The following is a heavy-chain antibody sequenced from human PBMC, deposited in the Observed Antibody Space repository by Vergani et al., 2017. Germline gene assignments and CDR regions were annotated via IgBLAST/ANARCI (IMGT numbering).Heavy chain of an antibody. CDR2: ISARYPST. CDR1: GVTFSDCS. V-gene: IGHV3-23*01. D-gene: IGHD3-22*01. CDR3: SRLSYDTTPYLQGGYDC. Sequence: EVQLLQSGGGVIQPGGSVRLSCAASGVTFSDCSMTWVRQALGKGLEWVSAISARYPSTYYADSVKCRFTISRDNSKNMLYLQMNSLRAEDTAVYYCSRLSYDTTPYLQGGYDCWGQGTLVSVSS. J-gene: IGHJ4*02.